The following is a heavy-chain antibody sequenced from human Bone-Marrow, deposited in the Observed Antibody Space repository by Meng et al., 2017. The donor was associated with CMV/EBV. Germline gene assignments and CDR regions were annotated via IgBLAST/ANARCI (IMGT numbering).Heavy chain of an antibody. D-gene: IGHD3-3*01. V-gene: IGHV4-39*07. CDR1: GGSISSSSYY. J-gene: IGHJ5*02. Sequence: GSLRLSCTVSGGSISSSSYYWGWIRQPPGKGLEWIGSIYYSGSTYYNPSLKSRVTISVDTSKNQFSLKLSSVTAADTAVYYCARDGNRFWSGYHPQFWFDPWGQGTLVTVSS. CDR2: IYYSGST. CDR3: ARDGNRFWSGYHPQFWFDP.